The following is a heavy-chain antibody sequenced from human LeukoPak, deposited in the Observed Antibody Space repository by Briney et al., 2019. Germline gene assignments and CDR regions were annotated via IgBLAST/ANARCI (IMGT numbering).Heavy chain of an antibody. Sequence: SETLSLTCTVSGGSISSYYWSWIRQPAGKGLEWIGRIYTNGSTNYNPSLKSRVTMSVDTSKIQFSLKLSSVTAADTAVYYCARERRRGYYDSSGYSALDYWGQGTLVTVSS. CDR1: GGSISSYY. D-gene: IGHD3-22*01. J-gene: IGHJ4*02. CDR3: ARERRRGYYDSSGYSALDY. V-gene: IGHV4-4*07. CDR2: IYTNGST.